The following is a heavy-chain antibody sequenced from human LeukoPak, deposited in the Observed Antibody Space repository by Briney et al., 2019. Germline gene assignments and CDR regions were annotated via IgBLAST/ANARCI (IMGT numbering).Heavy chain of an antibody. Sequence: GGSLRLSCVASGFTFRSYAMHWVRQAPGKGLEWVIVISSDGTNKYYADSVKGRFTVSRDNSKNTLYLQMNSLRAEDTAVYYCARAADYYASGIFYWGQGTLVTVSS. J-gene: IGHJ4*02. CDR3: ARAADYYASGIFY. CDR2: ISSDGTNK. D-gene: IGHD3-10*01. V-gene: IGHV3-30-3*01. CDR1: GFTFRSYA.